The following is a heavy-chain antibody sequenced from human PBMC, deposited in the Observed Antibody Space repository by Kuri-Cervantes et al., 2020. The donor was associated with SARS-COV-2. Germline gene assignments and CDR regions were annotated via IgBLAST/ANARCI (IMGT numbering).Heavy chain of an antibody. CDR1: GYTFTSYY. V-gene: IGHV1-46*01. Sequence: ASVKVSCKASGYTFTSYYMYWVRQAPGQGLEWMGVINPNGDVTSFAQKFQGRATMTTDTSTSTAYMELSSLRSEDTAVYYCARGTRDHPVLKYSSTWYGLLDYWGQGTLVTVSS. CDR2: INPNGDVT. J-gene: IGHJ4*02. D-gene: IGHD6-13*01. CDR3: ARGTRDHPVLKYSSTWYGLLDY.